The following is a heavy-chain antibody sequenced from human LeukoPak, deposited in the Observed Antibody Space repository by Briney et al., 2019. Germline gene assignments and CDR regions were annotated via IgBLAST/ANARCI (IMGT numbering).Heavy chain of an antibody. CDR2: ISNNGGYT. Sequence: GGSVRLSCAASGFAFSSSAMSWVRQAPGKGLEGVSAISNNGGYTYYADSVQGRFTISRDNSKSTLCLQMNSLRAEDTAVYYCAKQLGYCSDGSCYFPYWGQGTLVTVSS. J-gene: IGHJ4*02. CDR1: GFAFSSSA. V-gene: IGHV3-23*01. D-gene: IGHD2-15*01. CDR3: AKQLGYCSDGSCYFPY.